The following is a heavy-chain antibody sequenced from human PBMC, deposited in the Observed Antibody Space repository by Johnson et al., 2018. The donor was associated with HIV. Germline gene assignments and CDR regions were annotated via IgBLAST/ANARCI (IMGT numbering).Heavy chain of an antibody. V-gene: IGHV3-30*04. CDR2: IWIDGSNK. CDR3: AKVGATVITPRGEAFDI. D-gene: IGHD4-23*01. Sequence: QVQLVESGGGVVQPGRSLRLSCAASAFTFSSYAMHWVRQAPGQGLEWVAVIWIDGSNKYYADSVQGRFTISRDNSKNTLYLQMNSLRAEDTALYYGAKVGATVITPRGEAFDIWGQGTMVTVSS. J-gene: IGHJ3*02. CDR1: AFTFSSYA.